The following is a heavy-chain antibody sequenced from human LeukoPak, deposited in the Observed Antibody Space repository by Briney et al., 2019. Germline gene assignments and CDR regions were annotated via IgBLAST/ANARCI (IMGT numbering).Heavy chain of an antibody. Sequence: ASVKVSRKASGYTFSNFDINWVRQAPGHALEGMGWMNPVSGNAGSAQKFQGRVTLTRDTSISTAYMELSSLRSDDTAVYYCARTDAFGPLDAFDIWGQGAMVTVSS. D-gene: IGHD3-3*01. CDR2: MNPVSGNA. V-gene: IGHV1-8*01. CDR1: GYTFSNFD. CDR3: ARTDAFGPLDAFDI. J-gene: IGHJ3*02.